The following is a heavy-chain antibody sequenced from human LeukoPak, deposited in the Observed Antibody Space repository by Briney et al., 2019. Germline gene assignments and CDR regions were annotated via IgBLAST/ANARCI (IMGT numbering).Heavy chain of an antibody. J-gene: IGHJ3*01. V-gene: IGHV4-59*08. CDR2: IYYSGST. CDR1: GGSISSYY. D-gene: IGHD6-6*01. Sequence: SETLSLTCTVSGGSISSYYWNWIRQPPGRGLEWIGYIYYSGSTNYNPSLKSRVTTLVDTSKNQFSLRLSSVTAADTAVYYCAREYSSSSGRRAFDFWGQGTMVTVSS. CDR3: AREYSSSSGRRAFDF.